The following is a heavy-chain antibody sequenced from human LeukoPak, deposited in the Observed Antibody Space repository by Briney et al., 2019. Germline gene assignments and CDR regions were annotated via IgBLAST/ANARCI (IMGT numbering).Heavy chain of an antibody. D-gene: IGHD6-6*01. CDR3: ASRIAARDY. Sequence: SETLSLXCAVYGGSFSGYYWSWIRQPPGKGLEWIGEINHSGSTNYNPSLKSRVTISVDTSKNQFSLKLSSVTAADTAVYYCASRIAARDYWGQGTLVTVSS. V-gene: IGHV4-34*01. CDR2: INHSGST. J-gene: IGHJ4*02. CDR1: GGSFSGYY.